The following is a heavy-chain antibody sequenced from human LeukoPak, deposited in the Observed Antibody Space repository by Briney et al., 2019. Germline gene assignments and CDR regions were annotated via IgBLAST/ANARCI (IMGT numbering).Heavy chain of an antibody. J-gene: IGHJ3*02. D-gene: IGHD3-22*01. CDR1: GYTFTGYY. Sequence: ASVKVSCKASGYTFTGYYMLWVRQAPGQGLEWMGWINPNSGGTNYAQKFQGRVTMTRDTSISTAYMELSRLRSDDTAVYYCARGYYDSSGRTWAFDIWGQGTMVTVSS. CDR3: ARGYYDSSGRTWAFDI. V-gene: IGHV1-2*02. CDR2: INPNSGGT.